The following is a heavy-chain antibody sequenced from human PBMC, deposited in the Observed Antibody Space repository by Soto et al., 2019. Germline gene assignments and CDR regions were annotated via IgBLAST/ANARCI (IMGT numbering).Heavy chain of an antibody. CDR2: INHSGNT. V-gene: IGHV4-34*01. CDR1: GGSLSGYY. D-gene: IGHD1-26*01. J-gene: IGHJ4*02. CDR3: ARHHVRGRTIAGAAEF. Sequence: ASETLSLTCAVYGGSLSGYYWSWIRQPPGKALEWIGEINHSGNTNYNPSLKSRVTISVDTSKNQLFLNLSSVTAADTAMYYCARHHVRGRTIAGAAEFWGQGTLVTVS.